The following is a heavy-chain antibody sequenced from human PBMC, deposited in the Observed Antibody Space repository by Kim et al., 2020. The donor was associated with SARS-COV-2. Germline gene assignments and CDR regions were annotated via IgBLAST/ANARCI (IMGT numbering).Heavy chain of an antibody. CDR2: ISCNSDTI. D-gene: IGHD1-26*01. CDR3: AKRNSGSSRHFDY. J-gene: IGHJ4*02. Sequence: GGSLRLSCAASGFTFDDYAMHWVRQAPGKGLEWVSGISCNSDTIGYADSLKARFTISRDNAKNSLYLQMNSLRLEDTALYYCAKRNSGSSRHFDYWGQGTLVTVSS. V-gene: IGHV3-9*01. CDR1: GFTFDDYA.